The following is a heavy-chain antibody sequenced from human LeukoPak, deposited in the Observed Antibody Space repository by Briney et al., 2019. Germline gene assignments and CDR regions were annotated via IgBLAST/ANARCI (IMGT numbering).Heavy chain of an antibody. CDR1: GYTFTGYY. CDR3: ARWDCSGGSCYDAFDI. Sequence: GASVKVSCKASGYTFTGYYIHWVRQAPGQGLEWMGWINPNSGGTNYVQKLQGRVTMTRDTSISTGYMELSRVRSDDTAVDYCARWDCSGGSCYDAFDIWGQGTMVTVSS. CDR2: INPNSGGT. J-gene: IGHJ3*02. D-gene: IGHD2-15*01. V-gene: IGHV1-2*02.